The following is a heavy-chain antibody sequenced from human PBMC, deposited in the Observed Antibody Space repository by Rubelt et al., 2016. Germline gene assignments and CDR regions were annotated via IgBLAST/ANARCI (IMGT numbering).Heavy chain of an antibody. Sequence: QVQLVQSGAEVKKPGSSVKVSCKASGGTFSSYAISWVRQAPGQGLEWMGGIIPIFGTANYAQKFQGRGRVAAAKSTSTADMGLSSLRSEDTAVNYCAKDLVGVVITTHDAFDIWGQGTMVTVSS. CDR1: GGTFSSYA. CDR3: AKDLVGVVITTHDAFDI. V-gene: IGHV1-69*06. J-gene: IGHJ3*02. CDR2: IIPIFGTA. D-gene: IGHD3-22*01.